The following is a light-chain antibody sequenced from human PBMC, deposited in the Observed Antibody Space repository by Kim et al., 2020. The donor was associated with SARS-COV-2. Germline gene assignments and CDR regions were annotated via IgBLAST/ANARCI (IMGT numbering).Light chain of an antibody. CDR3: KQYGSSPGIT. Sequence: EIVLTQSPGTLSLSPGERATLSCRASQSVRSSYLAWYQQKPGQAPRLLIYGASSRATGIPDRFSGSGSGTEFTLTISRLEPLDFAVYYCKQYGSSPGITFGEGTRLEIK. CDR1: QSVRSSY. CDR2: GAS. V-gene: IGKV3-20*01. J-gene: IGKJ5*01.